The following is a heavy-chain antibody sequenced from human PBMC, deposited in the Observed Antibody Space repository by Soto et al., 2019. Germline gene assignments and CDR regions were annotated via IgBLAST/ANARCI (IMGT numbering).Heavy chain of an antibody. V-gene: IGHV3-23*01. CDR3: TKRQRTRLADKNFEC. Sequence: PVGSLRLSCASSVFPFSNHAMSWVRQSPGKGLEWVSGISDGGDLIYYADSVKGRFSMSRDNSENMLYLQMTNLRAEDTAIYFWTKRQRTRLADKNFECWGQGTLVSVSS. J-gene: IGHJ4*02. CDR2: ISDGGDLI. D-gene: IGHD3-3*01. CDR1: VFPFSNHA.